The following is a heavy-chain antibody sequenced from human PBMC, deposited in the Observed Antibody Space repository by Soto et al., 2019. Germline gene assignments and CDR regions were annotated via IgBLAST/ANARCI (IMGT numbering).Heavy chain of an antibody. CDR1: GGSISSYY. CDR3: ATSIGSGDYYWFDP. CDR2: MYYSGST. D-gene: IGHD4-17*01. Sequence: SETLFLTCTVSGGSISSYYWSWIRQPPGKGLEWIGHMYYSGSTYYNPSLESRVTISADTSKNQLSLKLTSVTAADTAVYYCATSIGSGDYYWFDPWGPGTLVTVSS. J-gene: IGHJ5*02. V-gene: IGHV4-59*01.